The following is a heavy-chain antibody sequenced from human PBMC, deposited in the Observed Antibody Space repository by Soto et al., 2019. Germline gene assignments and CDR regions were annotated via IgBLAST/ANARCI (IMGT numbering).Heavy chain of an antibody. J-gene: IGHJ4*02. D-gene: IGHD5-18*01. Sequence: QVHLVQSGAKVKKPGASVKVSCKTSGYTFTTNVIHWVRQAPGQRLEWMGWVKAGNDNTKWSREFQGRLTLTKDTSATTAYMELSSLTSEDTAIYFCAREVPYGYSRFDYWGQGTLVTVSS. V-gene: IGHV1-3*01. CDR2: VKAGNDNT. CDR1: GYTFTTNV. CDR3: AREVPYGYSRFDY.